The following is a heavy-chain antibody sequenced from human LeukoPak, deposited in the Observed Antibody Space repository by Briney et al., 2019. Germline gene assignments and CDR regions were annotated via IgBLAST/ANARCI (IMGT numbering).Heavy chain of an antibody. V-gene: IGHV1-2*02. CDR3: ARDMVFASAATNDY. CDR2: INPNSGGT. Sequence: ASVKVSCMASGYTFTGYYMHWVRQAPGHGLEWMGWINPNSGGTNYAQKFQGRVTMTRDTSISTAYMELSSLRSEDTAVYYCARDMVFASAATNDYWGQGTLVTVSS. CDR1: GYTFTGYY. D-gene: IGHD3-10*01. J-gene: IGHJ4*02.